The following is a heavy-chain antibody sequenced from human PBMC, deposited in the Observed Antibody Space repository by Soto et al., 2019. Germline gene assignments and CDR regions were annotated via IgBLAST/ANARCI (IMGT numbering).Heavy chain of an antibody. CDR3: AGENDDS. Sequence: QVQLVESGGGVVQPGRSLRLSCAASGFTFSNYAMHWVRQAPGKGLEWVAVISYDGSNKHFADSVKGRFTISRDNSKNTLYLQMNSLRAEDTAMYYCAGENDDSWGQGTLVTVSP. CDR2: ISYDGSNK. CDR1: GFTFSNYA. J-gene: IGHJ4*02. D-gene: IGHD1-1*01. V-gene: IGHV3-30-3*01.